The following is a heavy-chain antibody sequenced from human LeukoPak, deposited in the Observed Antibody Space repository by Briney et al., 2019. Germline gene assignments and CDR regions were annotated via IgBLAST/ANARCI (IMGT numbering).Heavy chain of an antibody. CDR3: ARDAYCSTTSCKEYFDL. CDR1: GFTFSSYS. J-gene: IGHJ2*01. V-gene: IGHV3-21*01. D-gene: IGHD2-2*01. Sequence: PGGSLRLSCAASGFTFSSYSMNWVRQAPGKGLEWVSSISSSSYIYYADSVKGRFTISRDNAKNSLYLQMNSLRAEDTAVYYCARDAYCSTTSCKEYFDLWGRGTLVTVSS. CDR2: ISSSSYI.